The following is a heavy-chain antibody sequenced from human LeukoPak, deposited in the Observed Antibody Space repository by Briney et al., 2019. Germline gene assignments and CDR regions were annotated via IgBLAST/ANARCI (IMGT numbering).Heavy chain of an antibody. V-gene: IGHV1-46*01. CDR1: GYTFTSNY. CDR3: ARGRRDDILTGYYMRPPSY. CDR2: IYPRDGST. J-gene: IGHJ4*02. Sequence: GASVKVSCKASGYTFTSNYIHWVRQAPGQGLEWMGMIYPRDGSTSYAQKFQGRVTMTRNTSISTAYMELSSLRSEDTAVYYCARGRRDDILTGYYMRPPSYWGQGTLVTVSS. D-gene: IGHD3-9*01.